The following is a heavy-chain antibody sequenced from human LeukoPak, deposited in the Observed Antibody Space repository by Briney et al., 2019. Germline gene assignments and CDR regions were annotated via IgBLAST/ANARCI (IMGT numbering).Heavy chain of an antibody. D-gene: IGHD6-19*01. Sequence: SETLSLTCSVSGDSISSDYWSWIRQLAGKGLEWIGRIYTTGSTNYNPSLKSRVTMSVDMSKNQFSLKLSSVTAADTAAYYCASASGYWGQGTLVTVSS. V-gene: IGHV4-4*07. CDR3: ASASGY. J-gene: IGHJ4*02. CDR1: GDSISSDY. CDR2: IYTTGST.